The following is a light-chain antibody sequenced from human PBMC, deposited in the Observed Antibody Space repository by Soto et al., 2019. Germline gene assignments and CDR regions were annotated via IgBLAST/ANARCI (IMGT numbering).Light chain of an antibody. CDR1: QSVSSGY. J-gene: IGKJ5*01. CDR2: ATS. Sequence: EIVLTQSPGALSLSPGERATLSCRASQSVSSGYLAWYQQKPGQAPSLLIFATSRRATGIPDRFSGSGSGTDFTLTISRLEPEDVAVYYCQQYGSSPPITFGQGTRLEIK. CDR3: QQYGSSPPIT. V-gene: IGKV3-20*01.